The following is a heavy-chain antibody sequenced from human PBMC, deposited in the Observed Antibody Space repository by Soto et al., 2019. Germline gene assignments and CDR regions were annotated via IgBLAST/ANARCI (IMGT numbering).Heavy chain of an antibody. Sequence: PSETLSLTCTVSGGSISSYYWSWIRQPPGKGLEWIGYIYYSGSTNYNPSLKSRVTISVDTSKNQFSLKLSSVTAADTAVYYCARADWDSRYYYYYGMDVWGQGTTVTVSS. CDR2: IYYSGST. V-gene: IGHV4-59*01. CDR3: ARADWDSRYYYYYGMDV. J-gene: IGHJ6*02. D-gene: IGHD3-9*01. CDR1: GGSISSYY.